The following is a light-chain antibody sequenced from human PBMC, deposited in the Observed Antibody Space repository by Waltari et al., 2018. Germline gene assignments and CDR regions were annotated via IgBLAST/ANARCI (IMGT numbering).Light chain of an antibody. J-gene: IGKJ4*01. CDR2: GVS. CDR1: KGISSY. CDR3: LHLDNSRSEFT. V-gene: IGKV1-9*01. Sequence: DIQLTQSPSFLSASVGDRVTITCLATKGISSYLAWYQQKPGKAPELLIYGVSTLQIGVPSRFSGSGSGTEFTLTVSSLQPEDVATYYCLHLDNSRSEFTFGGGTKVEIK.